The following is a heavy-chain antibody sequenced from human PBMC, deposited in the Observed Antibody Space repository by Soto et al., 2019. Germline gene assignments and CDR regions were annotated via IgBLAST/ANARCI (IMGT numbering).Heavy chain of an antibody. D-gene: IGHD3-16*01. J-gene: IGHJ6*02. CDR3: ARVYFGKDV. Sequence: QVQLQQWGAGLLKPSETLSLTCAVHGGSFSGYYWSWIRQPPGKGLEWIGEINHSGSTNYNPSLKSRVTISVDTSKNQFSLKLSSVTAADTAVYYCARVYFGKDVWGQGTTVTVSS. CDR2: INHSGST. CDR1: GGSFSGYY. V-gene: IGHV4-34*01.